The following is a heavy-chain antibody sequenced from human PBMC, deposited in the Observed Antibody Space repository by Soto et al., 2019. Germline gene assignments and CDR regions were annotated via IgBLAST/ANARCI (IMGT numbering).Heavy chain of an antibody. J-gene: IGHJ4*02. D-gene: IGHD3-9*01. Sequence: SETLSLTCTVSGGSISSGDYYWSWIRQPPGKGLEWIGYIYHSGSTYYNPSLESRVIISVDTSKNQFSLKLSSVTAADTAVYYCARATIFHRIDYWGQGTLVTVS. V-gene: IGHV4-30-4*01. CDR2: IYHSGST. CDR3: ARATIFHRIDY. CDR1: GGSISSGDYY.